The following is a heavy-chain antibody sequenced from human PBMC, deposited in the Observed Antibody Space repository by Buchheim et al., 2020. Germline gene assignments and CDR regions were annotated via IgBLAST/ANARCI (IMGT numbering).Heavy chain of an antibody. CDR2: IIPLYGTA. CDR3: AITRSITAEPIWSGYYTGWFDP. J-gene: IGHJ5*02. D-gene: IGHD3-3*01. Sequence: KKPGSSVKVSCKASGGTFSYYAINWVRQAPGQGLEWMGGIIPLYGTANYAQKFQGRVTITADESTSTAYMELSSLRSEDTAVYYCAITRSITAEPIWSGYYTGWFDPWGQGTL. CDR1: GGTFSYYA. V-gene: IGHV1-69*01.